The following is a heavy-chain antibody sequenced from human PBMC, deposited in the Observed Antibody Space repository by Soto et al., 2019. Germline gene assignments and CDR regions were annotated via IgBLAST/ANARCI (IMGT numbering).Heavy chain of an antibody. CDR1: GFTFSSYA. J-gene: IGHJ6*02. D-gene: IGHD2-2*01. CDR2: ISSNGGST. Sequence: PGGSLRLSCSASGFTFSSYAMHWVRQAPGKGLEYVSAISSNGGSTYYADSVKGRFTISRDNSKNTLYLQMSSLRAEDTAVYYCVKDTRRYCSSTSCPYYYGMDVWGQGPRSPSP. V-gene: IGHV3-64D*06. CDR3: VKDTRRYCSSTSCPYYYGMDV.